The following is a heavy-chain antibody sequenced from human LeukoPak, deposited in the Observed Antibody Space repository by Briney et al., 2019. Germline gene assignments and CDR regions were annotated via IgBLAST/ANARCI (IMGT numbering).Heavy chain of an antibody. V-gene: IGHV1-2*02. J-gene: IGHJ4*02. CDR3: AREPRIAVSGSGFDY. CDR2: INPNSGGT. CDR1: GYTFTGYY. D-gene: IGHD6-19*01. Sequence: GASVKVSCKASGYTFTGYYMHWVRQAPGQGLEWMGWINPNSGGTNYAQKFQGRVTMTRDTSISTAYMELSRLRSDDTAVYYCAREPRIAVSGSGFDYWGQGTLVTVSS.